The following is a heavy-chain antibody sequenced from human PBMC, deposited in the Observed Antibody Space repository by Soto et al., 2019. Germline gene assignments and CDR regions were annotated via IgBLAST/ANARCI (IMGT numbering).Heavy chain of an antibody. V-gene: IGHV5-51*01. CDR2: IYPGDSDT. J-gene: IGHJ4*02. CDR3: AELANYFWSGYYRAPFDY. Sequence: GESLKISCKGSGYSFTSYWIGWVRQMPGKGLEWMGIIYPGDSDTRYSPSFQGQVTISADQSISTAYLQWSSLKASDTAMYYCAELANYFWSGYYRAPFDYWGQGTLVTVSA. D-gene: IGHD3-3*01. CDR1: GYSFTSYW.